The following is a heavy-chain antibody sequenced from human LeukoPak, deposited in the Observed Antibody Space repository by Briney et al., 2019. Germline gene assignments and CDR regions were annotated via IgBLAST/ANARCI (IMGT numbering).Heavy chain of an antibody. CDR1: GYTFTGYY. V-gene: IGHV1-2*02. CDR2: INPNSGGT. Sequence: ASVKVSCKASGYTFTGYYMHWVRQAPGQGLEWMGWINPNSGGTNYAQKFQGRVTMTRDTSISTAYMELSRLRSDDTAVYYCAIDTVVTYYYYYYYMDVWGKGTTVTVSS. D-gene: IGHD4-23*01. J-gene: IGHJ6*03. CDR3: AIDTVVTYYYYYYYMDV.